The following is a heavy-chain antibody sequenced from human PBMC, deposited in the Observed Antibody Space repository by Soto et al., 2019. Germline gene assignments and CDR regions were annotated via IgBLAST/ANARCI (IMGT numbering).Heavy chain of an antibody. D-gene: IGHD3-10*01. CDR1: GRSFSGYY. Sequence: SETLSLTCAVDGRSFSGYYWRWIRQPPGKGLEWIGEINHSGSTNNNPSLKSRVTISVDKSKNQISMKMSTVTAVDMAVYYCARGRHPYYYGSGKYGMDVWGQGTTVT. CDR2: INHSGST. V-gene: IGHV4-34*01. CDR3: ARGRHPYYYGSGKYGMDV. J-gene: IGHJ6*02.